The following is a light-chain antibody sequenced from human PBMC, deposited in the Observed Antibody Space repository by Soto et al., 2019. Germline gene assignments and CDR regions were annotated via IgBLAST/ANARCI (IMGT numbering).Light chain of an antibody. CDR2: EVT. CDR3: SSYVGTNFVNV. CDR1: SSDVGGYNY. J-gene: IGLJ1*01. Sequence: QSALTQPPSASGSSGESVTISCTGTSSDVGGYNYVSWYQQHPGKAPKLIIYEVTKRPSGVPDCFSGSKSGNTAALTVSGLQADDEADDFCSSYVGTNFVNVFGTGTKLTVL. V-gene: IGLV2-8*01.